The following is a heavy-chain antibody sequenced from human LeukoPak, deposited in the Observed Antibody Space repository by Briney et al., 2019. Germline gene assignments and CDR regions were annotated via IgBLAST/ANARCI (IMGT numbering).Heavy chain of an antibody. CDR2: IHTSWTT. CDR3: ARGDYYDGGGRNWFDP. D-gene: IGHD3-16*01. J-gene: IGHJ5*02. Sequence: SETLSLTCIVSGGSMSSYYWSFIRQPAGKGLEWIGRIHTSWTTYYNPSLKSRVAMSVDTSRNQFSLRLTSVTAADTAVYYCARGDYYDGGGRNWFDPWGQGTLVTVSS. V-gene: IGHV4-4*07. CDR1: GGSMSSYY.